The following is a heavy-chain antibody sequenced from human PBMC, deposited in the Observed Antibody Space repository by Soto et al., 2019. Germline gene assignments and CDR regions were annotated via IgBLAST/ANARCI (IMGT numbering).Heavy chain of an antibody. CDR1: GGSISSYY. D-gene: IGHD4-17*01. V-gene: IGHV4-59*01. J-gene: IGHJ6*02. Sequence: SETLSLTXTVSGGSISSYYWSWIRQPPGKGLEWIGYIYYSGSTNYNPSLKSRVTISVDTSKNQFSLKLSSVTAADTAVYYCARDTRVTTVVTRFYYYYGMDVWGQGTTVTVSS. CDR3: ARDTRVTTVVTRFYYYYGMDV. CDR2: IYYSGST.